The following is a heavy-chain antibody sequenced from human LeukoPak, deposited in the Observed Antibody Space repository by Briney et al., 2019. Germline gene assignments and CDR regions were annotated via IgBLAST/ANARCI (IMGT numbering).Heavy chain of an antibody. CDR1: GYTFTSYG. CDR2: ISAYNGNT. J-gene: IGHJ4*02. Sequence: ASVKVSCKASGYTFTSYGISWVRQAPGQGLEWMGWISAYNGNTNYARKLQGRVTMTTDTSTSTAYMELRSLRSDDTAVYYCARETYYYDSSGYYRGSYYFDYWGQGTLVTVSS. D-gene: IGHD3-22*01. V-gene: IGHV1-18*01. CDR3: ARETYYYDSSGYYRGSYYFDY.